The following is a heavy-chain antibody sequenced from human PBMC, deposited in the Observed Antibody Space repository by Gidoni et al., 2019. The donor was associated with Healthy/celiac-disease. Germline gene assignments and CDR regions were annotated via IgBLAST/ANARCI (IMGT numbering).Heavy chain of an antibody. CDR2: INPNSGGT. J-gene: IGHJ6*02. Sequence: QVQLMQPGAEVKKPGASVKLSCKASGYPFTGYYMHWVRQAPGQGLEWMGWINPNSGGTNYAQKFQGWVTMTRDTSISTAYMELSRLRSDDTAVYYCARGSGYSLGYGMDVWGQGTTVTVSS. D-gene: IGHD5-18*01. CDR3: ARGSGYSLGYGMDV. V-gene: IGHV1-2*04. CDR1: GYPFTGYY.